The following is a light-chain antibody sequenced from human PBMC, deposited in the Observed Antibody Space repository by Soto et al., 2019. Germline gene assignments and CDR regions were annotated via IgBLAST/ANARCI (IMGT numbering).Light chain of an antibody. J-gene: IGLJ1*01. V-gene: IGLV2-8*01. Sequence: QSVLTQPPSASGSPGQSVAISCTGTSSDVGGYHYGSWYQQHPGKAPRLMIYEVNTRPSGVPDRFSGSKSGNTASLTVSGLHAEDEADYCCSSYAGSSNVFGTGTKGTVL. CDR1: SSDVGGYHY. CDR2: EVN. CDR3: SSYAGSSNV.